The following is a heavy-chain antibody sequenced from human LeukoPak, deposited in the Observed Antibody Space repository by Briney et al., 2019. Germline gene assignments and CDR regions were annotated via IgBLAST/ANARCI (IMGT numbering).Heavy chain of an antibody. J-gene: IGHJ6*03. V-gene: IGHV3-64*01. CDR1: GFTFCTVA. CDR3: AMLTFGGVTRLRMDV. D-gene: IGHD3-16*01. CDR2: ISSNGGST. Sequence: GGSLRLSCAASGFTFCTVAVNWGRQAPGQRLGYVSAISSNGGSTYDANSVKRRFTISRDNSKNTLYLQMGSLRTEDMAVYYCAMLTFGGVTRLRMDVWGKGTTVTVSS.